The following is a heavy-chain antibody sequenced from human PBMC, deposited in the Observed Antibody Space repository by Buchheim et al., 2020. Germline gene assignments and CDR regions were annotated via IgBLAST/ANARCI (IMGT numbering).Heavy chain of an antibody. CDR1: GFTFSSYA. D-gene: IGHD6-6*01. J-gene: IGHJ6*02. V-gene: IGHV3-30-3*01. CDR2: ISYDGSNK. CDR3: ARYLFARIAARPGGMDV. Sequence: QVQLVESGGGVVQPGRSLRLSCAASGFTFSSYAMHWVRQAPGKGLEWVAVISYDGSNKYYADSVKGRFTIFRDNSKNTLYLQMNSLRAEDTAVYYCARYLFARIAARPGGMDVWGQGTT.